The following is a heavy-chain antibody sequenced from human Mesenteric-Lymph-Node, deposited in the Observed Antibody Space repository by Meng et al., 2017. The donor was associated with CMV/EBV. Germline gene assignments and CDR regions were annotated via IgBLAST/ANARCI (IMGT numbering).Heavy chain of an antibody. CDR2: IRSTADGGMS. Sequence: GESLKISCAPSGFTFSSHEMNWVRQAPGKGLEGVSSIRSTADGGMSEYAASVRGRFIISRDDSKGIAYLQMNSLRIEDTAVYYCSYWSFYQTFDYWGQGTLVTVSS. J-gene: IGHJ4*02. D-gene: IGHD3-10*01. CDR1: GFTFSSHE. CDR3: SYWSFYQTFDY. V-gene: IGHV3-49*04.